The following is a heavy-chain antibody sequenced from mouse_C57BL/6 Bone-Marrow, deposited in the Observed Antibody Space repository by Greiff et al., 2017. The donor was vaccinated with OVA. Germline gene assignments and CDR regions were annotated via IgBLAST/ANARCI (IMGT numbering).Heavy chain of an antibody. J-gene: IGHJ2*01. CDR3: ARSGTTVNFDY. Sequence: QVQLKESGPELVKPGASVKISCKASGYAFSSSWMNWVKQRPGKGLEWIGRIYPGDGDTNYNGKFKGKATLTADKSSSTAYMQLSSLTSEDSAVYFCARSGTTVNFDYWGQGTTLTVSS. D-gene: IGHD1-1*01. CDR1: GYAFSSSW. V-gene: IGHV1-82*01. CDR2: IYPGDGDT.